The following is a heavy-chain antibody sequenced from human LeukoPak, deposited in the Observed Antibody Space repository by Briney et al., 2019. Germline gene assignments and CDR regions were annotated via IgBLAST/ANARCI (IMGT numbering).Heavy chain of an antibody. D-gene: IGHD1-20*01. CDR3: ARVRYNWNPAALHAFDI. Sequence: PGGSLRLSCAASGFTFSSYWMHWVRQAPGKGLLWVSRINSDGSSTSYADSVKGRFTISRDNAKNTLYLQMNSLRAEDTAVYYCARVRYNWNPAALHAFDIWGQGTMVTLSS. CDR1: GFTFSSYW. CDR2: INSDGSST. J-gene: IGHJ3*02. V-gene: IGHV3-74*01.